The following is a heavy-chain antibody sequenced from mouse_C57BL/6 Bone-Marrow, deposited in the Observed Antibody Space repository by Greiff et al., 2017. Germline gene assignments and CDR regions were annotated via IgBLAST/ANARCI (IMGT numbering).Heavy chain of an antibody. CDR3: AREGSSGEDY. J-gene: IGHJ2*01. D-gene: IGHD3-2*02. V-gene: IGHV1-69*01. CDR1: GYTFTSYW. Sequence: VQLQQSGAELVMPGASVKLSCKASGYTFTSYWMHWVKQRPGQGLEWIGEIDPSDSYTNYNQKFKGKSKLTVDKSSSTAYMQLSSLTSEDAAVYYCAREGSSGEDYWGQGTTLTVSS. CDR2: IDPSDSYT.